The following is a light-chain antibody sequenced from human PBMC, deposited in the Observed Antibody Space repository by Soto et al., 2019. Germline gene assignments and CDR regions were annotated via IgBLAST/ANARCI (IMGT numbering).Light chain of an antibody. J-gene: IGKJ2*01. CDR1: RSVASN. V-gene: IGKV3-15*01. CDR2: GAS. Sequence: EVVMTQSPATLSVSPGERATLSCRASRSVASNLAWYQHKPGQGPRLLLYGASTRASGIPARFSGSGSGTEFTLTISSLQPEDFAVYYCQQYQQCPFYTFGQGTKLEIK. CDR3: QQYQQCPFYT.